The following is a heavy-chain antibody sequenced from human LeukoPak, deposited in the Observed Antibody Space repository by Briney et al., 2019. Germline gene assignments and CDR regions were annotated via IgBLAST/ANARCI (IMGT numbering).Heavy chain of an antibody. CDR2: ISYDGSNK. J-gene: IGHJ4*02. Sequence: PGGSLRLSCAASGFTFSSYAMHWVRQAPGKGLEWVAVISYDGSNKYYADSVKGRFAISRDNAQNSLYLQMNSLRAEDTALYYCTKEWRYGSGSCIIDNWGQGTLVTVSS. CDR3: TKEWRYGSGSCIIDN. D-gene: IGHD3-10*01. V-gene: IGHV3-30*09. CDR1: GFTFSSYA.